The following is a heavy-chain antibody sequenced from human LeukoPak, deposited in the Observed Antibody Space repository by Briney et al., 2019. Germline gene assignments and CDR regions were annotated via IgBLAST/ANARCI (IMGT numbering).Heavy chain of an antibody. Sequence: SETLSLTCTVSGGSISSYSWSWIRQPAGKGLEWIGRIYTSGSTNYNPSLKRRVTMSVDTSKNQFSLKLSSVTAADTAVYYCARDLVFRTIFGVVIPSMDVWGKGTTVTVSS. CDR2: IYTSGST. CDR3: ARDLVFRTIFGVVIPSMDV. D-gene: IGHD3-3*01. J-gene: IGHJ6*03. V-gene: IGHV4-4*07. CDR1: GGSISSYS.